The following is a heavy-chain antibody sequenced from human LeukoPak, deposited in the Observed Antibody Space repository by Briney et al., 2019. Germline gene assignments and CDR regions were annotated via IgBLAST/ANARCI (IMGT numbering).Heavy chain of an antibody. J-gene: IGHJ5*02. CDR1: GFTFDDYA. D-gene: IGHD3-22*01. CDR3: ARGPFSSSWYFYYDSSGANWFDP. Sequence: GGSLRLSCAASGFTFDDYAMHWVRHAPGKGLEWVSGITWNSDNIEYADSVKGRFTISRDNAKNTLYLQMNSLRAEDTAVHYCARGPFSSSWYFYYDSSGANWFDPWGQGTLVTVSS. V-gene: IGHV3-9*01. CDR2: ITWNSDNI.